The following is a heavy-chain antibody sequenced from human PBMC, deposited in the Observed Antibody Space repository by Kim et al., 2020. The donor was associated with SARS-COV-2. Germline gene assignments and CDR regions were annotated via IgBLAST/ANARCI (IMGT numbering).Heavy chain of an antibody. V-gene: IGHV3-30*18. CDR3: AKDLRGINSSGYYHYYYYYGMDV. Sequence: GGSLRLSCAASGFTFSSYGMHWVRQAPGKGLEWVAVISYDGSNKYYADSVKGRFTISRDNSKNTLYLQMNSLRAEDTAVYYCAKDLRGINSSGYYHYYYYYGMDVWGQGTTVTVSS. D-gene: IGHD3-22*01. J-gene: IGHJ6*02. CDR1: GFTFSSYG. CDR2: ISYDGSNK.